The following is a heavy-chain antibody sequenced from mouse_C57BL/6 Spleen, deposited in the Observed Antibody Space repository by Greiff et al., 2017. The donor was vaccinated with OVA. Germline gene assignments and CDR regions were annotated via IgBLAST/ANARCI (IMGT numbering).Heavy chain of an antibody. CDR3: ARHYYGSPYFGD. V-gene: IGHV1-61*01. J-gene: IGHJ2*01. CDR2: IYPSDSET. CDR1: GYTFTSYW. D-gene: IGHD1-1*01. Sequence: QVQLQQPGAELVRPGSSVKLSCKASGYTFTSYWMDWVKQRPGQGLEWIGNIYPSDSETHYNQKFKDKATLTVDKSSSTAYMQLSSLTSEDSAVYYCARHYYGSPYFGDWGQGTTLTVSS.